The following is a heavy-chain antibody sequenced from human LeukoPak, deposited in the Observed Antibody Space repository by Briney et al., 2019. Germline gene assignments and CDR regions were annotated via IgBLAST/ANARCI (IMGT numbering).Heavy chain of an antibody. V-gene: IGHV3-20*04. CDR3: ARDGGYYYDSSGYVGY. J-gene: IGHJ4*02. D-gene: IGHD3-22*01. CDR1: GFTFDDYG. CDR2: INWNGGSI. Sequence: GGSLRLSCAASGFTFDDYGMSWVRQAPGKGLEWVSGINWNGGSIGYADSVKGRFTISRDNAKNSLYLQMNSLRAEDTALYYCARDGGYYYDSSGYVGYWGQGTLVTVSS.